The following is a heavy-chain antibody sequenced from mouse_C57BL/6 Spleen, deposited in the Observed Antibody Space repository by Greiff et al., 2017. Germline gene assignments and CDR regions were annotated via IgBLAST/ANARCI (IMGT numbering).Heavy chain of an antibody. D-gene: IGHD3-2*02. J-gene: IGHJ4*01. V-gene: IGHV1-47*01. CDR3: ARGDSSGIYYAMDY. CDR2: FHPYNDDT. Sequence: QVQLQQSGAELVKPGASVTMSCKASGYTFTTYPIEWLKQNHGKSLEWIGNFHPYNDDTKYNEKFKGKATLTVEKSSSTVYLELSRLTSDDSAVYYCARGDSSGIYYAMDYWGQGTSVTVSS. CDR1: GYTFTTYP.